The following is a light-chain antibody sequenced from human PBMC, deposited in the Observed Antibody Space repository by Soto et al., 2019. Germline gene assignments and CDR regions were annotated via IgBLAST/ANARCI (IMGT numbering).Light chain of an antibody. CDR1: SSDVGGYNF. V-gene: IGLV2-14*01. CDR2: EVS. J-gene: IGLJ1*01. Sequence: QSVLTHPASVSGSPGQSITISCTGTSSDVGGYNFVSWYQQHPDKAPRLMIYEVSNRPSGVSNRFSGSKSGNTASLTISGLQAEDEADYYCTSFTSSHTYVFGTGTKVTV. CDR3: TSFTSSHTYV.